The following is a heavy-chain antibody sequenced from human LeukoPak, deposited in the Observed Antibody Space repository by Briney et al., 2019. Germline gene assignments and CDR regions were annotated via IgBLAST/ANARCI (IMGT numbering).Heavy chain of an antibody. J-gene: IGHJ4*02. D-gene: IGHD4-23*01. CDR2: INHSGST. CDR1: GGSFSGYY. CDR3: ASTTVASGY. Sequence: SETLSLTCAVYGGSFSGYYWSWIRQPPGKGLEWIGEINHSGSTNYNPSLKSRVIISVDTSKNQFSLKLRSVTAADTAVYYCASTTVASGYWGQGTLVIVSS. V-gene: IGHV4-34*01.